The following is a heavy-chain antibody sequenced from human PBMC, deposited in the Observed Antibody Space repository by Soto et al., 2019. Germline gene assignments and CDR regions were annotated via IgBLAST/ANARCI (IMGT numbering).Heavy chain of an antibody. J-gene: IGHJ5*02. Sequence: GGSLSLSCAVSGVPFGGSYMSWIRQAPGKGLEWLSYISPGSRYPAYADSVKGRFTISRDNAKRSLYLQMMSLTAEDTAIYYCVRGGFGGLFDLWGQGTTVTVSS. D-gene: IGHD3-3*01. CDR2: ISPGSRYP. CDR1: GVPFGGSY. CDR3: VRGGFGGLFDL. V-gene: IGHV3-11*06.